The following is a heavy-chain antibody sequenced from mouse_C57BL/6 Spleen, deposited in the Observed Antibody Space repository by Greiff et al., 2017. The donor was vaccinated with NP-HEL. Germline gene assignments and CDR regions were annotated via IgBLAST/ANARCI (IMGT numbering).Heavy chain of an antibody. CDR1: GYSFTGYY. CDR2: INPSTGGT. J-gene: IGHJ2*01. CDR3: ASEGWLLHY. V-gene: IGHV1-42*01. D-gene: IGHD2-3*01. Sequence: VQLQQSGPELVKPGASVKISCKASGYSFTGYYMNWVKQSPEKSLEWIGEINPSTGGTTYNQKFKAKATLTVDKSSSTAYMQLKSLTSEDSAVYYCASEGWLLHYGGQGTTLTVSS.